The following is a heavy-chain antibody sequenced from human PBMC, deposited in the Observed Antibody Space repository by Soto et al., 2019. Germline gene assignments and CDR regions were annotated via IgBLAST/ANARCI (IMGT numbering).Heavy chain of an antibody. CDR1: GGTFSSYA. CDR2: IIPIFGTA. Sequence: GASVKVSCKASGGTFSSYAISWVRQAPGQGLEWMGGIIPIFGTANYAQKFQGRVTITADESTSTAYMELSSLRSEDTAVYYCARDRSGYGRGDWFDPWGRGTLVTVSS. CDR3: ARDRSGYGRGDWFDP. J-gene: IGHJ5*02. V-gene: IGHV1-69*13. D-gene: IGHD5-12*01.